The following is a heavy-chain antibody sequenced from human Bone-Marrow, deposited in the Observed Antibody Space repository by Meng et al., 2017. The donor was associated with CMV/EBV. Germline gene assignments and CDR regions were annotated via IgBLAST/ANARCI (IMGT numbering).Heavy chain of an antibody. Sequence: QVQLQQWGAGLLKPSETLSLTCRVYDGSFSGYYWNWIRQSPGRGLEWIGEVNHRGSTTYNPSFKSRVTISVDTSKNQFSLKLNSVTAADTAIYYCARASLYPSGCFESWGQGTLVTVSS. V-gene: IGHV4-34*02. CDR3: ARASLYPSGCFES. J-gene: IGHJ4*02. D-gene: IGHD2-15*01. CDR2: VNHRGST. CDR1: DGSFSGYY.